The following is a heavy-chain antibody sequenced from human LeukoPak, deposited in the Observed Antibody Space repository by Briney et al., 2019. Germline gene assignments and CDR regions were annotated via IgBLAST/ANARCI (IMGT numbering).Heavy chain of an antibody. CDR3: AKDKDPWKSTSISDFDY. Sequence: PGGSLRLSCAASGFTFSTYGMHWARQAPGKGLEWVAFIRYDGSNKYYADSVKGRFTISRDNSKNTLYLQMNSLRAEDTAVYFCAKDKDPWKSTSISDFDYWGQRTLVAVSS. D-gene: IGHD1-1*01. CDR2: IRYDGSNK. CDR1: GFTFSTYG. J-gene: IGHJ4*02. V-gene: IGHV3-30*02.